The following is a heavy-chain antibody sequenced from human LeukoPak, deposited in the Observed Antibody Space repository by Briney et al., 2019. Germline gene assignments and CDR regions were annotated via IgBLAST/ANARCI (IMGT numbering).Heavy chain of an antibody. V-gene: IGHV4-59*12. CDR2: IYHSGST. D-gene: IGHD5-12*01. CDR3: ARKSGPYYFDY. Sequence: PSETLSLTCTVSGGSISSYYWSWIRQPPGKGLEWIGYIYHSGSTYCNPSLKSRVTISVDRSKNQFSLKLSSVTAADTAVYYCARKSGPYYFDYWGQGTLVTVSS. J-gene: IGHJ4*02. CDR1: GGSISSYY.